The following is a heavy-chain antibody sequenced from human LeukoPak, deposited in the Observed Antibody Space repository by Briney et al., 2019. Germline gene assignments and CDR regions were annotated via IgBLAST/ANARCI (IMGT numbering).Heavy chain of an antibody. CDR3: AREWFGEKLDV. CDR2: IYYSGST. Sequence: SETLSLTCTVSGYSISSGYYWGWIRQPPGKGLGWIGYIYYSGSTNYNPSLKSRVTISVDTSKNQFSLKLSSVTAADTAVYYCAREWFGEKLDVWGQGTTVTVSS. D-gene: IGHD3-10*01. CDR1: GYSISSGYY. J-gene: IGHJ6*02. V-gene: IGHV4-61*01.